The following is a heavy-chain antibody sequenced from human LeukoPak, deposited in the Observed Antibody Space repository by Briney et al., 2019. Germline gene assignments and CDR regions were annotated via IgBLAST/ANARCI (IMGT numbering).Heavy chain of an antibody. CDR2: IYHSGST. CDR1: GGSISSYY. D-gene: IGHD6-13*01. Sequence: ASETLSLTCTVSGGSISSYYWSWIRQPPGQGLEWIGYIYHSGSTYYNPSLKSRVTISIDRSKNQFSLKLSSVTAADTAVYYCARVIPQRIAAAANWFDPWGQGTLVTVSS. CDR3: ARVIPQRIAAAANWFDP. J-gene: IGHJ5*02. V-gene: IGHV4-59*12.